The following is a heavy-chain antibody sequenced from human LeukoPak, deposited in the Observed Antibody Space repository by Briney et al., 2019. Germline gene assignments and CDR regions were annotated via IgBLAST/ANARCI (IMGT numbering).Heavy chain of an antibody. Sequence: SETLSLTCTVSGGSISISSYYWGWIRQPPGKGLEWIGSIYYSGSTYYNPSLKSRVTISVDTSKNQFSLKLSSVTAADTAVYYCAREDGYNDAFDIWGQGTMVTVSS. D-gene: IGHD5-24*01. J-gene: IGHJ3*02. CDR3: AREDGYNDAFDI. V-gene: IGHV4-39*01. CDR2: IYYSGST. CDR1: GGSISISSYY.